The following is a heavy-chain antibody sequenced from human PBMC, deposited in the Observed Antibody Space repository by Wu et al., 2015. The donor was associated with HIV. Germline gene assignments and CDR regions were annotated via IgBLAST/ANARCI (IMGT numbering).Heavy chain of an antibody. V-gene: IGHV1-2*02. CDR3: ARDGHMLSRGLSD. CDR1: GHTFAAYY. J-gene: IGHJ4*02. CDR2: IQPNSGVT. Sequence: QVQLVQSGADVKEPGASLKVSCKASGHTFAAYYVHWVRQAPGQGLEWMGWIQPNSGVTKNAQTFRGRLTMTRDTSINTVYMEVKRLRSDDTAVYYCARDGHMLSRGLSDWGQGTLVTVSS. D-gene: IGHD3-10*02.